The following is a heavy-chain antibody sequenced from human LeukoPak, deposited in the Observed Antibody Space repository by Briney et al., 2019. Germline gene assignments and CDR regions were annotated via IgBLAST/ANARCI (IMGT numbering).Heavy chain of an antibody. D-gene: IGHD4-17*01. V-gene: IGHV4-39*02. CDR2: IYYSGST. Sequence: SETLSLTCTVSGGSISSSSYYWGWIRQPPGKGLEWIGSIYYSGSTYYNPSLKSRVTISVDTSKNQFSLKLSSVTAADTAVYYCARDHSTSGDYPLDAFDIWGQGTMVTVSS. CDR3: ARDHSTSGDYPLDAFDI. J-gene: IGHJ3*02. CDR1: GGSISSSSYY.